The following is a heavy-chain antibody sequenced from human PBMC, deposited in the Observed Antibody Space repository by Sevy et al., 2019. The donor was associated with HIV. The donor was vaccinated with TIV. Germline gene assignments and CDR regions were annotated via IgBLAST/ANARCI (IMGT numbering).Heavy chain of an antibody. J-gene: IGHJ4*02. V-gene: IGHV3-7*01. CDR2: INEYGSRL. CDR1: GFTFSDSW. CDR3: ARDRAYCALDY. Sequence: GGSLRLSCVASGFTFSDSWMTWVRQAPGKGLERIAFINEYGSRLGYVDSVRGRFTISRENTKNSLYLQMNSRRAEDTAVYFCARDRAYCALDYRGQGTLVIVSS. D-gene: IGHD2-21*01.